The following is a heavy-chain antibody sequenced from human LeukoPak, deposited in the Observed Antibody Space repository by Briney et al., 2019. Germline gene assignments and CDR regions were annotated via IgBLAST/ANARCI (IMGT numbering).Heavy chain of an antibody. D-gene: IGHD3-22*01. J-gene: IGHJ3*02. CDR2: ISTSSSYI. V-gene: IGHV3-21*04. CDR1: GFSFSSYS. Sequence: GGSLRLSCAASGFSFSSYSMNWDRQAPGKGLEWVSSISTSSSYIYYADSVKGRFTISRDNAKNSLYLQMNSLRAEDTAVYYCAKRVSQVFNSSGYYESSPDAFDIWGQGTMVTVSS. CDR3: AKRVSQVFNSSGYYESSPDAFDI.